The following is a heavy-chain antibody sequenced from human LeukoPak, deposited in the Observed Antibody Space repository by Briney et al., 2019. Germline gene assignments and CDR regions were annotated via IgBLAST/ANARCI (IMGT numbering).Heavy chain of an antibody. CDR3: ARESLEGVKYYYGMDV. CDR2: IGTSSGNT. CDR1: GYTFTKYG. V-gene: IGHV1-18*01. J-gene: IGHJ6*02. Sequence: ASVKVSCTASGYTFTKYGISWVRQAPGQGLEWMGWIGTSSGNTNYAQKLQGRVTMTTDTSTTTAYMELRSLRSDDTAVYYCARESLEGVKYYYGMDVWGQGTTVTVPS. D-gene: IGHD2-8*01.